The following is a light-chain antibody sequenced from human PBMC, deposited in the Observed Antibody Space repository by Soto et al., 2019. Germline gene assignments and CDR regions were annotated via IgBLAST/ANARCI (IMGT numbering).Light chain of an antibody. V-gene: IGKV3-15*01. CDR3: QQYNNWPRT. CDR1: QSVSSN. CDR2: GAS. Sequence: EIVMTQSPGTLSVSPGERATLSCRASQSVSSNLAWYQQKPGQAPSLLIYGASTRATGIPARFSGSGSGTEFALTLSSLPPEDFAVYYCQQYNNWPRTFGQGTKV. J-gene: IGKJ1*01.